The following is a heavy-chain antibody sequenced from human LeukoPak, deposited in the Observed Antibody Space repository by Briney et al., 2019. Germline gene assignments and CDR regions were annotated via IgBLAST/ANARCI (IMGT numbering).Heavy chain of an antibody. CDR2: ISAYNGNT. J-gene: IGHJ4*02. CDR3: ARGPRYSPDY. V-gene: IGHV1-18*01. D-gene: IGHD1-1*01. Sequence: ASVKVSCKASAYTFTNYGITWVRQAPEQGLVWMGWISAYNGNTNYAQKLQGRVTMTTDTHTSTAYMELWRLRSDDTAVYYCARGPRYSPDYWGQGTLLTVSS. CDR1: AYTFTNYG.